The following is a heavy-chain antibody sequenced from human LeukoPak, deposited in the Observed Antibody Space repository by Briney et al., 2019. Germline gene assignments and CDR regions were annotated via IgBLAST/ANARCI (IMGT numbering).Heavy chain of an antibody. D-gene: IGHD1-26*01. J-gene: IGHJ6*03. CDR3: ARAPNSGSYWPYYYYYMDV. V-gene: IGHV4-59*01. CDR2: IYYSGST. CDR1: GGSISSYY. Sequence: KPSETLSLTCTVSGGSISSYYWSWIRQPPGKGLEWIGYIYYSGSTNYNPSLKSRVTISVDTSKNQFSLKLSSVTAADTAVYYCARAPNSGSYWPYYYYYMDVWGKGTTVTVSS.